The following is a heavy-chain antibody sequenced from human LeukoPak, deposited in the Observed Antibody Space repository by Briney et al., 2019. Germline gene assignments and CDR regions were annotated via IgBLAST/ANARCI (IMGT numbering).Heavy chain of an antibody. CDR1: GYTFTGYY. CDR2: INPNSGGT. J-gene: IGHJ4*02. CDR3: ANILSYDYVWGSYRPFDY. Sequence: ASVKVSCKASGYTFTGYYMHWVRQAPGQGLEWIGRINPNSGGTNYAQKFQGRVTMTRDTSTSTAYMELSRLRSDDTAVYYCANILSYDYVWGSYRPFDYWGQGTLVTVSS. V-gene: IGHV1-2*06. D-gene: IGHD3-16*02.